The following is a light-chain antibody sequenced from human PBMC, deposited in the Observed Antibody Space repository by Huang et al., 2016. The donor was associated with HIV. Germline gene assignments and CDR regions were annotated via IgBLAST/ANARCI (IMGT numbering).Light chain of an antibody. CDR2: DSS. CDR3: QQRSSWPLT. J-gene: IGKJ4*01. V-gene: IGKV3-11*01. CDR1: QSVGSF. Sequence: EIVLTRSPATLSLSPGERATLSCRASQSVGSFLAWYQQKPGQSPRLLIYDSSNRATGIPARFSGSGSGTDFTLTIRSLEPEDFAVYYCQQRSSWPLTFGGGTKLEIK.